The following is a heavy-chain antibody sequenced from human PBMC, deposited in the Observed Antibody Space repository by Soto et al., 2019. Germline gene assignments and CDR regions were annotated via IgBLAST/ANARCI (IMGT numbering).Heavy chain of an antibody. V-gene: IGHV4-39*01. CDR1: GGSISSSSYY. D-gene: IGHD3-9*01. CDR3: ARHAGEGGYYDILTGGSPYYYYYGMDV. J-gene: IGHJ6*02. Sequence: NPSETLSLTCTVSGGSISSSSYYWGWIRQPPGKGLEWIGSIYYSGSTYYNPSLKSRVTISVDTSKNQFSLKLSSVTAADTAVYYCARHAGEGGYYDILTGGSPYYYYYGMDVWGQGTTVTVSS. CDR2: IYYSGST.